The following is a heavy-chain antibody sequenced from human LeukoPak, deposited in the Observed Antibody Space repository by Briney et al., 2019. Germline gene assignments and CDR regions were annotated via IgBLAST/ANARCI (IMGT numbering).Heavy chain of an antibody. CDR2: IYYTGGT. CDR1: GGSMNSYY. Sequence: SETLSLMCNVSGGSMNSYYWNWMRQPPGKGLEWIGYIYYTGGTNSNPSLKSRLTISMDTSKKRFSLKLSSVAAADTAIYYCANSYFYDGNRYFDSWGQGALVTVSS. J-gene: IGHJ5*01. D-gene: IGHD3-22*01. V-gene: IGHV4-59*08. CDR3: ANSYFYDGNRYFDS.